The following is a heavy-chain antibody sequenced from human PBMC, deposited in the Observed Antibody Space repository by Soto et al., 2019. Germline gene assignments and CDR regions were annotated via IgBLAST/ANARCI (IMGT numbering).Heavy chain of an antibody. CDR3: AKTYDTRGSDTGMDV. D-gene: IGHD3-22*01. CDR2: IYHGGST. J-gene: IGHJ6*02. CDR1: GDTLIRSPFC. Sequence: PSETLSLTCSISGDTLIRSPFCWGWIRQRPGKGLEWIGSIYHGGSTYYNPSLKSRVTLSVDTSKNQFSLSLTSVTAADTGVYYCAKTYDTRGSDTGMDVWGQGTTVTVSS. V-gene: IGHV4-39*01.